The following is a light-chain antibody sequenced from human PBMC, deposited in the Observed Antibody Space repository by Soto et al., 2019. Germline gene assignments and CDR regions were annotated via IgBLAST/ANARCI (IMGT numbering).Light chain of an antibody. CDR3: VAWDDSLNPV. V-gene: IGLV1-44*01. CDR2: SNN. CDR1: SSNIGSNT. Sequence: QSVLTQPPSASGTPGQRVTISCSGSSSNIGSNTVNWYQQLPGTAPKLLIYSNNQRPSGVPDRFSGSKSGTSASLASSGLQSEDEADYYCVAWDDSLNPVFGGGTKLTVL. J-gene: IGLJ2*01.